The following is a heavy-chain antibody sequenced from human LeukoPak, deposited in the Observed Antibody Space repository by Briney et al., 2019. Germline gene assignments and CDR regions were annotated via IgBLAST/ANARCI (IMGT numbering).Heavy chain of an antibody. J-gene: IGHJ4*02. Sequence: GGSLRLSCAASGFTLSSYWMSWVRQAPGKGLEWVANIRQDGSEKYYVDSVKGRFTISRDNAKNSVYLQMNSLRAEDTAVYYCASIRRTEEAFEYWGQGTLATVSS. CDR2: IRQDGSEK. CDR3: ASIRRTEEAFEY. D-gene: IGHD1-14*01. V-gene: IGHV3-7*05. CDR1: GFTLSSYW.